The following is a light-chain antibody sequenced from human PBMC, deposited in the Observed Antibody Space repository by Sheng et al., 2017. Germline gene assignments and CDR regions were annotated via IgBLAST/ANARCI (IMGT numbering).Light chain of an antibody. CDR2: DVS. J-gene: IGKJ4*01. Sequence: IVMTQSPSSLSASIGDRVTITCRASQDTNSDLVWYQQKPGKAPKLLIDDVSSLQSGVPSRFSGSGSGTDFTLTISSLQAEDVAVYYCQQFDSFPFTFGGGTKLEI. V-gene: IGKV1-13*02. CDR3: QQFDSFPFT. CDR1: QDTNSD.